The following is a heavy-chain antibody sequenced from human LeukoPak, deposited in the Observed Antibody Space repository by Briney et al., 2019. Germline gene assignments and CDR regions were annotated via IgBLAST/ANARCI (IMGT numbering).Heavy chain of an antibody. J-gene: IGHJ6*02. D-gene: IGHD6-6*01. Sequence: ASVTVSCKASGGTFSSYAISWVRQAPGQGLEWMGGIIPIFGTANYAQKFQGRVTIIADESTSTAYMELSSLRSEDTAVYYCARLDEYRSSSRYYGVDVWGQGTTVTVSS. CDR1: GGTFSSYA. CDR3: ARLDEYRSSSRYYGVDV. CDR2: IIPIFGTA. V-gene: IGHV1-69*13.